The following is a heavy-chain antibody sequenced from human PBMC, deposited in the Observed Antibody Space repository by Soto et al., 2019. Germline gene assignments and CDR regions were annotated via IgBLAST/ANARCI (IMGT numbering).Heavy chain of an antibody. CDR2: ISGSGGST. D-gene: IGHD6-13*01. CDR3: AKDQGDSSTPGY. CDR1: GFTFSSYA. J-gene: IGHJ4*02. V-gene: IGHV3-23*01. Sequence: GGSLRLSCAASGFTFSSYAMSWVRQAPGKGLEWVSAISGSGGSTYYADSVKGRLTISRDNSKNTLYLQMNSLRAEDTAVYYCAKDQGDSSTPGYWGQGTLVTVSS.